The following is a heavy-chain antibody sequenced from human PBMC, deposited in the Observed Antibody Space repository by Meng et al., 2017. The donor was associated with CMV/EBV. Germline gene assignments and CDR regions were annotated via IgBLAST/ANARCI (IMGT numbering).Heavy chain of an antibody. V-gene: IGHV3-9*03. CDR2: ISWNSGSI. CDR3: AKGEDPLYSGSYFVDY. Sequence: GGSLRLSCAASGFIVDDYAMHWVRQVPGKGLEWVSGISWNSGSIGYADSVKGRFTISRDNAKKYLYLQMNSLRAEDMALYYCAKGEDPLYSGSYFVDYWGQGTVVTVSS. J-gene: IGHJ4*02. D-gene: IGHD3-10*01. CDR1: GFIVDDYA.